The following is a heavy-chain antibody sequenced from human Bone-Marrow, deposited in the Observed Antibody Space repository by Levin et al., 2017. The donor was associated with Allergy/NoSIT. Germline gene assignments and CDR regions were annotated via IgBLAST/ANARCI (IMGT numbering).Heavy chain of an antibody. CDR1: GFTFDDYA. V-gene: IGHV3-9*01. CDR2: ISWNSDVI. CDR3: AKGADRLGVAAVIDF. J-gene: IGHJ4*02. D-gene: IGHD2-15*01. Sequence: GGSLRLSCAASGFTFDDYAMHWVRQAPGKGLEWVSGISWNSDVIGYADSVKGRFTISRDSAQKSLYLQMNSLRTEDTALYYCAKGADRLGVAAVIDFWGRGTLVTVSS.